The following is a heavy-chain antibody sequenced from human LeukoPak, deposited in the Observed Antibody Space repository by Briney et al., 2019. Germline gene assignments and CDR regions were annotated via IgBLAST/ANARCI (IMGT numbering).Heavy chain of an antibody. CDR2: ISSDGSMK. V-gene: IGHV3-30*04. J-gene: IGHJ6*03. CDR1: GFTFNNHV. CDR3: AKADEYYYYYYYMDV. D-gene: IGHD5-24*01. Sequence: GGSLRLSCAASGFTFNNHVMHWVRQAPGKGLERVAVISSDGSMKYYADSVKGRFTISRDNSQNTLYLQMNSLRSEDTAVYYCAKADEYYYYYYYMDVWGKGTTVTVSS.